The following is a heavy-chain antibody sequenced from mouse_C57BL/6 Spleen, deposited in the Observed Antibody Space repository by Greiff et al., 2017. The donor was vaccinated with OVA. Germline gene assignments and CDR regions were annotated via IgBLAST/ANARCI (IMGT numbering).Heavy chain of an antibody. CDR2: IDPSDSYT. CDR3: ARRGYYYGSSSFDY. V-gene: IGHV1-50*01. J-gene: IGHJ2*01. CDR1: GYTFTSYW. D-gene: IGHD1-1*01. Sequence: QVQLQQPGAELVKPGASVKLSCKASGYTFTSYWMQWVKQRPGQGLEWIGDIDPSDSYTNYNQKFKGKATLTVDTSSSTAYMQLSSLTSEDSAVYYCARRGYYYGSSSFDYWGQGTTLTVSS.